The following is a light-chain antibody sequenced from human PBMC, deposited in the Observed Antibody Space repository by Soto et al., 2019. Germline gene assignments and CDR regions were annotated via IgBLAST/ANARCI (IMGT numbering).Light chain of an antibody. J-gene: IGKJ3*01. CDR3: QQYYIYPPA. Sequence: DIQMTQSPSTPSASVGDRVTITCRASHSIRSYLAWYQQIPGKAPKLLIHRASYLESGVPSRFSGSGSETDFTLAIGSLQPEDSATYFCQQYYIYPPAFGPGTKVQIK. CDR1: HSIRSY. CDR2: RAS. V-gene: IGKV1-5*03.